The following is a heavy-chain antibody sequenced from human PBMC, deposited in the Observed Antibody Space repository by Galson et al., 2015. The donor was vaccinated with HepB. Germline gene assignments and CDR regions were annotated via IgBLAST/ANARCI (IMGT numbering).Heavy chain of an antibody. CDR3: AKDHNSYGYDY. J-gene: IGHJ4*02. CDR2: ISYDGSNK. CDR1: GFTFSNAW. D-gene: IGHD5-18*01. Sequence: SLRLSCAASGFTFSNAWMSWVRQAPGKGLEWVAVISYDGSNKYYADSVKGRFTISRDNSKNTLYLQMNSLRAEDTAVYYCAKDHNSYGYDYWGQGTLVTVSS. V-gene: IGHV3-30*18.